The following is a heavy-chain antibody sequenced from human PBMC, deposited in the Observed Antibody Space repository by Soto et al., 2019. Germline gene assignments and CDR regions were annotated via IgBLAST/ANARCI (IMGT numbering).Heavy chain of an antibody. Sequence: SETLSLTCTVSGGSISSYYWSWIRQPPGKGLEWIGYIYHSGSTYYNPSLKSRVTISVDRSKNQFSLKLSSVTAADTAVYYCARAPARYYYDSSGYYYGDYFDYLGQGTLVTVS. V-gene: IGHV4-30-2*01. CDR1: GGSISSYY. CDR3: ARAPARYYYDSSGYYYGDYFDY. CDR2: IYHSGST. D-gene: IGHD3-22*01. J-gene: IGHJ4*02.